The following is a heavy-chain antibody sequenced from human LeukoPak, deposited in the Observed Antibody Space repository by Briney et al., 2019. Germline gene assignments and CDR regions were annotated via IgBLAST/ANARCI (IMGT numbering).Heavy chain of an antibody. CDR2: ISSSSSYI. V-gene: IGHV3-21*01. D-gene: IGHD3-10*01. CDR3: ARGDRSGNYYGSGSP. Sequence: PGGSLRLSCAASGFTFSSYSMNWVRQAPGKGLEWVSPISSSSSYIYYADSVKGRFTISRDNAKNSLYPQMNSLRAEDTAVYYCARGDRSGNYYGSGSPWGQGALVTVSS. CDR1: GFTFSSYS. J-gene: IGHJ5*02.